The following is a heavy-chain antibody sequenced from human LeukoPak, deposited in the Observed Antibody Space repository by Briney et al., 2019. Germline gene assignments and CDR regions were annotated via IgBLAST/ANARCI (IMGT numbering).Heavy chain of an antibody. D-gene: IGHD2-2*01. CDR1: GFTFSSYS. J-gene: IGHJ4*02. CDR2: ISSSSSTI. CDR3: ARTNATLLFDY. Sequence: GGSLRLSCAASGFTFSSYSMNWVRQAPGKGLEWVSYISSSSSTIYYADSVKGRFTISRDNAKNSLYLQMNSLRAEDTAVYYCARTNATLLFDYWGQGTLVTVSS. V-gene: IGHV3-48*01.